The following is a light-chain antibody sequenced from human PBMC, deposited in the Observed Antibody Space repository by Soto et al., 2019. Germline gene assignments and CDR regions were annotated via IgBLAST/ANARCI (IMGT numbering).Light chain of an antibody. Sequence: DIQMTQSPSTLSASVGDRVTITCRASQSIGSWLAWYQQKPGKAPKLLIYAASSLQSGVPSRFSGGGSGAEFTLTISSLQPDDFATYYCQHYNDFPYTFGQGTKVDNK. V-gene: IGKV1-5*01. J-gene: IGKJ2*01. CDR1: QSIGSW. CDR3: QHYNDFPYT. CDR2: AAS.